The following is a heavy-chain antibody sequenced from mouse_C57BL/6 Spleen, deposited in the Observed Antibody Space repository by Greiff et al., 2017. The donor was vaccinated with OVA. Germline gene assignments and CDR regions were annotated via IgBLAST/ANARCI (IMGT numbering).Heavy chain of an antibody. V-gene: IGHV1-81*01. CDR2: IYPRSGNT. CDR3: ARRWDYFDY. Sequence: VKLLESGAELARPGASVKLSCKASGYTFTSYGISWVKQRTGQGLEWIGEIYPRSGNTYYNEKFKGKATLTADKSSSTAYMELRSLTSEDSAVYICARRWDYFDYWGQGTTLTVSS. J-gene: IGHJ2*01. CDR1: GYTFTSYG. D-gene: IGHD4-1*01.